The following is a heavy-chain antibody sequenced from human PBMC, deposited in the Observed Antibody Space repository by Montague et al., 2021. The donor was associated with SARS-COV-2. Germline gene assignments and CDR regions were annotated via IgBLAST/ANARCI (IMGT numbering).Heavy chain of an antibody. CDR3: ARWDPQTLTLIGLRGKSASDY. D-gene: IGHD4-23*01. CDR1: GGSFSGYY. V-gene: IGHV4-34*01. CDR2: INHSGTT. Sequence: SETLSLTCAVYGGSFSGYYWTWIRQSPGKGLEWIAEINHSGTTNYNFNPSLRSRVTISVDTSKSQFSLKLSSVTAADTGVYYCARWDPQTLTLIGLRGKSASDYWGQGTLVTVSP. J-gene: IGHJ4*02.